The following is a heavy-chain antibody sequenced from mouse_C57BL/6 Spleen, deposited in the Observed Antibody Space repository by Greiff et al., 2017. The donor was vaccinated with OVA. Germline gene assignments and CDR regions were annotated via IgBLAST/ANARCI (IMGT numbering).Heavy chain of an antibody. CDR3: AREYDGFAY. CDR2: IYPGDGDT. D-gene: IGHD2-12*01. J-gene: IGHJ3*01. V-gene: IGHV1-82*01. CDR1: GYAFSSSW. Sequence: VQLQQSGPELVKPGASVKISCKASGYAFSSSWMNWVKQRPGKGLEWIGRIYPGDGDTNYNGKLKGKATLTADKSSSTAYMHLSSLTSEDSAVYFCAREYDGFAYWGQGTLVTVSA.